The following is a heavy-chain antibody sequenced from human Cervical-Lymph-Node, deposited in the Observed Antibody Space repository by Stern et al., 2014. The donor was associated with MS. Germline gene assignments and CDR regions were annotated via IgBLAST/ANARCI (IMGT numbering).Heavy chain of an antibody. CDR2: FDPEDGET. J-gene: IGHJ3*02. Sequence: QVQLVQSGAEVKKPGASVKVSCKVSGYTLTELSMHWVRQAPGKGLEWMGGFDPEDGETIYPQTFRGSVTLTEDTSTDPAHMELSSLRSEDTAVYYCATDTQWLAPGRRDDAFDIWGQGTMVTVSS. V-gene: IGHV1-24*01. CDR3: ATDTQWLAPGRRDDAFDI. D-gene: IGHD6-19*01. CDR1: GYTLTELS.